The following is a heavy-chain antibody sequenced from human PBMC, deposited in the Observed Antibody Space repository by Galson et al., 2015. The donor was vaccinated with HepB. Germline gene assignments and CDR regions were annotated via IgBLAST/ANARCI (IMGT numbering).Heavy chain of an antibody. CDR1: GFTVSSNY. CDR3: ASSGVTTAYWYFDL. V-gene: IGHV3-53*04. Sequence: SLRLSCAASGFTVSSNYMSWVRQAPGKGLEWVSVIYSGGCTYYADSVKGRFTISRHNSKNTLYLQMNSLRAEDTAVYYCASSGVTTAYWYFDLWGRGTLVTVSS. CDR2: IYSGGCT. D-gene: IGHD4-17*01. J-gene: IGHJ2*01.